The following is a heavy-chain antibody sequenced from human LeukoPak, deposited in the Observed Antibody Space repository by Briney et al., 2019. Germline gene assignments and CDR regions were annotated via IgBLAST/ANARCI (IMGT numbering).Heavy chain of an antibody. CDR1: GGTFSSYA. J-gene: IGHJ4*02. D-gene: IGHD1-26*01. V-gene: IGHV1-69*05. CDR3: ARDLAPSGSYPDH. Sequence: SVKVSCKASGGTFSSYAISWVRQAPGQGLEWMGRIIPIFGTANYAQKFQGRVTITTDESTSTAYMELSSLRSEDTAVYYCARDLAPSGSYPDHWGQGTLVTVSS. CDR2: IIPIFGTA.